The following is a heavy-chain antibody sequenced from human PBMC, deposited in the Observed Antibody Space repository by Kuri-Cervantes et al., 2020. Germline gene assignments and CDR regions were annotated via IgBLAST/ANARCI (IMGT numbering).Heavy chain of an antibody. CDR2: IRYDGSNK. Sequence: GGSLRLSCAASGFTFSSYGMHWVRQAPGKGLEWVAFIRYDGSNKYYADSVKGRFTISRDDAKYSVYLQLNNLRAGDTAVYYCAGAVSDALDVWGQGTQVTVSS. CDR1: GFTFSSYG. D-gene: IGHD6-19*01. V-gene: IGHV3-30*02. J-gene: IGHJ3*01. CDR3: AGAVSDALDV.